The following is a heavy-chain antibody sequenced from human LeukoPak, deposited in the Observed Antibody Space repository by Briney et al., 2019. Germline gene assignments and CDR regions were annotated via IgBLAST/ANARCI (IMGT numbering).Heavy chain of an antibody. D-gene: IGHD3-3*01. J-gene: IGHJ5*02. V-gene: IGHV3-21*01. Sequence: GGSLRLSCAGSGFTFSRHNMNWVRQAPGKGLEWISSISGDSTYIHYADSVKGRFTISRDDAKNSLYLQMNSLRAEDTAVYYCAKGFLEWLALDPWGQGTLVTVSS. CDR1: GFTFSRHN. CDR3: AKGFLEWLALDP. CDR2: ISGDSTYI.